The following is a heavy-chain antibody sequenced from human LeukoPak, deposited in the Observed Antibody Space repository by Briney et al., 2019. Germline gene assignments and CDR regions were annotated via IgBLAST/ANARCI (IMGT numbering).Heavy chain of an antibody. CDR1: GFSFRSYS. CDR2: ISDGGGST. Sequence: HPGGSLRLSCAVSGFSFRSYSMSWVCQAPGKGLEWVSGISDGGGSTYYADSVKGRFTISRDNSKNTLYLQMNSLRAEDTAVYYCAKDRGSSSSSYYPTNYYYYGMDVWGQGTTVTVSS. V-gene: IGHV3-23*01. D-gene: IGHD6-13*01. CDR3: AKDRGSSSSSYYPTNYYYYGMDV. J-gene: IGHJ6*02.